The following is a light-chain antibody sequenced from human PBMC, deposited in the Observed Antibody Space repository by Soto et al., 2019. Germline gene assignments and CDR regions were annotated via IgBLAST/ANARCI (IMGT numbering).Light chain of an antibody. CDR3: QQYNNWPVT. J-gene: IGKJ4*01. V-gene: IGKV3-15*01. Sequence: EIVMTQSPATLSVSPGERVTFSCRASRSVTSNLAWYQHKPGRAPRLLISGASTGATGIPARFSGSGSGTEFTLTINSLQSEDFAIYYCQQYNNWPVTFGGGTKVDIK. CDR2: GAS. CDR1: RSVTSN.